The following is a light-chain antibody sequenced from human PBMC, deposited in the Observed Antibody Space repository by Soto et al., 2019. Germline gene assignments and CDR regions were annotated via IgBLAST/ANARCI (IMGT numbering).Light chain of an antibody. J-gene: IGKJ1*01. CDR2: TTS. Sequence: DIHLTQSPSTLSASVGDRVTITCRASQSISRWLAWYEQKPGKDPKLLIYTTSSLESGITSRFSGSSPGTEFTLTNTTLQTNAFATYYSQHYKDCSSTLGQGTKVVIK. CDR3: QHYKDCSST. CDR1: QSISRW. V-gene: IGKV1-5*03.